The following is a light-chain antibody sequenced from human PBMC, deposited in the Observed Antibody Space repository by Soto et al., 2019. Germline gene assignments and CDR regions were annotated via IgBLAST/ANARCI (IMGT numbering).Light chain of an antibody. J-gene: IGLJ1*01. CDR1: SSNIGSNY. Sequence: QSVLTQPPSVSAAPGQKVTISCSGSSSNIGSNYVSWYQQLPGTAPKLLLYDNNKRPSGIPDRFSGSKSGTSATLGITGLQTGDEADYYCGTWDSSLGGVFGTGTKVTVL. V-gene: IGLV1-51*01. CDR2: DNN. CDR3: GTWDSSLGGV.